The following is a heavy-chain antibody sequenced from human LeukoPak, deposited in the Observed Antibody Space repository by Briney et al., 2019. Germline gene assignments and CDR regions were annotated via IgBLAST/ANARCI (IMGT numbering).Heavy chain of an antibody. CDR2: ISGSGGST. CDR3: AKESLRVVPSATFDY. V-gene: IGHV3-23*01. Sequence: PGGSLRLSCAASGFGFSNFWMRWVRQAPGKGLEWVSAISGSGGSTYYADSVKGRFTISRDNSKNTLYLQMHSLRAEDTAVYYCAKESLRVVPSATFDYWGQGTLVTVSS. CDR1: GFGFSNFW. J-gene: IGHJ4*02. D-gene: IGHD2-2*01.